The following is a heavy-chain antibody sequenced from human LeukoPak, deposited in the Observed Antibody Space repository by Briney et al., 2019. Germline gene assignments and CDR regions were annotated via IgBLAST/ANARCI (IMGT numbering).Heavy chain of an antibody. CDR3: ARARIAARRTHYYYYMDV. D-gene: IGHD6-6*01. V-gene: IGHV4-34*01. Sequence: PSETLSLTFAVYGGSFSGYYWSWIRQPPGKGLEWIGEINHSGSTNYNPSLKSRVTISVDTSKNQFSLKLSSVTAADTAVYYCARARIAARRTHYYYYMDVWGKGTTVTVSS. CDR1: GGSFSGYY. J-gene: IGHJ6*03. CDR2: INHSGST.